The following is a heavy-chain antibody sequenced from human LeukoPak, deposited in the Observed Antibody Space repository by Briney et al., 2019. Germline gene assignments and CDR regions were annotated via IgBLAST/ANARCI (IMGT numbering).Heavy chain of an antibody. J-gene: IGHJ5*02. Sequence: ASVTVSCKVSGYTLTELSMHWVRQAPGKGLEWMGGFDPEDGETIYAQKFQGRVTMTEDTSTDTAYMELSSLRSEDTAVYYCATDYSNYGWFDPWGQGTLVTVSS. D-gene: IGHD4-11*01. CDR1: GYTLTELS. CDR3: ATDYSNYGWFDP. V-gene: IGHV1-24*01. CDR2: FDPEDGET.